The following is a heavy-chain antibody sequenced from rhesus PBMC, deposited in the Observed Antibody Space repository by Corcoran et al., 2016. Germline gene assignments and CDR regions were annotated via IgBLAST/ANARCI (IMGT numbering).Heavy chain of an antibody. J-gene: IGHJ4*01. CDR1: GGAVSSSNW. Sequence: QLQLQESGPGLVKPSETLSLTCAVSGGAVSSSNWWSGIRQPPGKGVEWIGRISGSGGNTDYNPTRNSRVTISIDTPKKQFSLKLRSVTAADTAVYYCVSLGTWGQGVLVTVSS. CDR2: ISGSGGNT. V-gene: IGHV4-57*02. D-gene: IGHD1-44*01. CDR3: VSLGT.